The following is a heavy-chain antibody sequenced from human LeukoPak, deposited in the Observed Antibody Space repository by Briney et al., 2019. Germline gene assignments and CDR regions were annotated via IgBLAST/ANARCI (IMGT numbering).Heavy chain of an antibody. CDR3: ARALAGDLWTREYYFDY. CDR1: GGSISSYY. D-gene: IGHD3-3*01. Sequence: TSETLSLTCTVSGGSISSYYWSWIRQPPGKGLEWIGYIYYSGSTNYNPSLKSRVTISVDTSKNQFSLKLSSVTAADTAVYYCARALAGDLWTREYYFDYWGQGTLVTVSS. V-gene: IGHV4-59*01. J-gene: IGHJ4*02. CDR2: IYYSGST.